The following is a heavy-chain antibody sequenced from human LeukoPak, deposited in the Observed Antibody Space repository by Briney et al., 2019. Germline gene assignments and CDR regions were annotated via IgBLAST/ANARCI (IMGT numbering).Heavy chain of an antibody. CDR3: ARGRGSSIDY. CDR2: INHSGST. CDR1: GGSFSGYY. Sequence: SETLSLTCAVYGGSFSGYYWSWFRQPPGKGLEWIGEINHSGSTNYNPSLKSRVTISVDTSKNQFSLKLSSVTAADTAVYYCARGRGSSIDYWGQGTLVTVSS. V-gene: IGHV4-34*01. J-gene: IGHJ4*02. D-gene: IGHD6-6*01.